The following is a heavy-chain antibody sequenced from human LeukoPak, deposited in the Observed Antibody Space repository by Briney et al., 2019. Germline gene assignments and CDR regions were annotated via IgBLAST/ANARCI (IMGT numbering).Heavy chain of an antibody. V-gene: IGHV3-30*18. D-gene: IGHD2-15*01. Sequence: GGSLRLSCAASGFTFSSYGMHWVRQAPGKGLEWVAVISYDGSNKYYADSVKGRFPISRDNSKNTLYLQMNSLRAEDTAVYYCAKNQNLPSSRYCSGGSCYSLGYFDYWGQGTLVTVSS. CDR2: ISYDGSNK. CDR1: GFTFSSYG. J-gene: IGHJ4*02. CDR3: AKNQNLPSSRYCSGGSCYSLGYFDY.